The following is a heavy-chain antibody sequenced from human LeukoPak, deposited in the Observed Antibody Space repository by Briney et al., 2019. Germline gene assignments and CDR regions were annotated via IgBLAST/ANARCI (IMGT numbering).Heavy chain of an antibody. Sequence: PGGSLRLSCAASGFTFSSYAMHWVRQAPGKGLEYVSAISSNGGSTYYADSVKGRFTISRDNSKNTLYLQMNSLRAEDTAVYYCAKDGQQLGTDYWGQGTLVTVSS. D-gene: IGHD6-13*01. V-gene: IGHV3-64*04. CDR1: GFTFSSYA. CDR3: AKDGQQLGTDY. CDR2: ISSNGGST. J-gene: IGHJ4*02.